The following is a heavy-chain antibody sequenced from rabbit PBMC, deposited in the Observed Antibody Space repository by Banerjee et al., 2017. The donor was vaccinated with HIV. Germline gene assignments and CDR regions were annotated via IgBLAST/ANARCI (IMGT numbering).Heavy chain of an antibody. CDR2: IYTGNSKT. CDR3: ARDTGSSFSSYGMDL. J-gene: IGHJ6*01. D-gene: IGHD8-1*01. V-gene: IGHV1S40*01. Sequence: QQLVESGGGLVKPGASLTLTCKASGVSFSSGYDMCWVRQAPGKGLEWIACIYTGNSKTYYASWAKGRFIMSRTSSTTVTLQMTSLTAADTATYFCARDTGSSFSSYGMDLRGPGTLVTVS. CDR1: GVSFSSGYD.